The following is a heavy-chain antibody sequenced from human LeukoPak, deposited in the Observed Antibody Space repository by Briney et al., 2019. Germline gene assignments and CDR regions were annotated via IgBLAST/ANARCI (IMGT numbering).Heavy chain of an antibody. CDR2: IYYSGST. CDR1: GGSISSYY. D-gene: IGHD1-20*01. V-gene: IGHV4-59*12. CDR3: ARESNWNGPGGYYFDY. J-gene: IGHJ4*02. Sequence: SETLSLTCTVSGGSISSYYWSWIRQPPGKGLEWIGYIYYSGSTYYNPSLKSRVTISVDTSKNQFSLKLSSVTAADTAVYYCARESNWNGPGGYYFDYWGQGTLVTVSS.